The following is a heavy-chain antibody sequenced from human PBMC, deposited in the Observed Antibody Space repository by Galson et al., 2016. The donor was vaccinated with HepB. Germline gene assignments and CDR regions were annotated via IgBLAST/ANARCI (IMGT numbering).Heavy chain of an antibody. Sequence: SETLSLTCAVSGVSISSSDWWSWVRQPPGQGLEWIGQIFHTGRVNYTPSLASRVTMSVDKSRNHVSLRLISVTAADTAMYYCASYLVQSWAGSDAFDTWGLGTMVTVSS. D-gene: IGHD6-13*01. J-gene: IGHJ3*02. V-gene: IGHV4-4*02. CDR2: IFHTGRV. CDR1: GVSISSSDW. CDR3: ASYLVQSWAGSDAFDT.